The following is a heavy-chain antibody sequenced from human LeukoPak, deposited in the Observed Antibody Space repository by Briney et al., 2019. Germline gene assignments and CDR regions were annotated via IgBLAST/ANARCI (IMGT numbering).Heavy chain of an antibody. CDR1: GGSISSYY. Sequence: PSETLPLTCTVSGGSISSYYWSWIRQPPGKGLEWIGYIYYSGSTNYNPSLKSRVTISVDTSKNQFSLKLSSVTAADTAVYYCARQGYDILTGYDYWGQGTLLTVSS. CDR3: ARQGYDILTGYDY. V-gene: IGHV4-59*01. D-gene: IGHD3-9*01. CDR2: IYYSGST. J-gene: IGHJ4*02.